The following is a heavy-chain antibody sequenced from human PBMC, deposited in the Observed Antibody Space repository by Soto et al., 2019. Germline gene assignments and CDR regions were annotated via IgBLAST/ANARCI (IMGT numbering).Heavy chain of an antibody. V-gene: IGHV3-23*01. D-gene: IGHD1-26*01. CDR1: GFTFTNYA. CDR3: AKSGSQIIYYYGMDV. CDR2: IGGGGGSA. J-gene: IGHJ6*02. Sequence: PGGSLSLSCAASGFTFTNYAMNWVRQAPGEGLECVSGIGGGGGSAYYADSVKGRFTISRDISKNTLYLQMNSLRADDTAVYYCAKSGSQIIYYYGMDVWGQGTTVTVYS.